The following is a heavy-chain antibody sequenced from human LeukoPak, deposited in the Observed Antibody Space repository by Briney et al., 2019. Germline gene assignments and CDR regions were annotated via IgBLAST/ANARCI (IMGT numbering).Heavy chain of an antibody. CDR2: ISWDGGST. V-gene: IGHV3-43*01. CDR3: AKDMNYYDRSGAFDI. Sequence: GGSLRLSCAASGFTFDDYTMHWVRQAPGRGLEWVSLISWDGGSTYYADSVKGRFTISRDNSKNSLYLQMNSLRTEDTALYYCAKDMNYYDRSGAFDIWGQGTMVTVSS. D-gene: IGHD3-22*01. J-gene: IGHJ3*02. CDR1: GFTFDDYT.